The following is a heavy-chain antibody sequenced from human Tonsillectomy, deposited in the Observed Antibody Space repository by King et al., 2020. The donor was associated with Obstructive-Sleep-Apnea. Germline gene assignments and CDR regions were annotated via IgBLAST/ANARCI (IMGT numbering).Heavy chain of an antibody. CDR2: ILPLLGTA. V-gene: IGHV1-69*13. CDR1: GDTFRSYA. CDR3: ARDESLEAFDI. J-gene: IGHJ3*02. Sequence: QLVQSGPEVEKPGSSVKVSCKASGDTFRSYAIAWVRQAPGQGLEWMGGILPLLGTANYAQKFQGRVTFIADDSANTVYMELNSLTSDDTAVYFCARDESLEAFDIWGQGTLVTVPS.